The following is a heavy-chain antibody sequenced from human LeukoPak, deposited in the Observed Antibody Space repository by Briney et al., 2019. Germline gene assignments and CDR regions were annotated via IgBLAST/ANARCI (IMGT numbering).Heavy chain of an antibody. Sequence: KPSETLSLTCAVYGGSFSGYYWSWIRQPPGKGLEWIREINHSGSTNYNPSLKSRVTISVDTSKNQFSLKLSSVTAADTAVYYCARGLEWELDPYFDYWGQGTLVTVSS. J-gene: IGHJ4*02. CDR1: GGSFSGYY. V-gene: IGHV4-34*01. D-gene: IGHD1-26*01. CDR2: INHSGST. CDR3: ARGLEWELDPYFDY.